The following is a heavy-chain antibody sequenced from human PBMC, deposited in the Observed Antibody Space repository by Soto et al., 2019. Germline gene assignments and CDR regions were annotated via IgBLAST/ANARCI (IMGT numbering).Heavy chain of an antibody. V-gene: IGHV2-26*01. CDR1: GFSLSNARMG. CDR3: ARIPYSSFDYYYYMDV. J-gene: IGHJ6*03. D-gene: IGHD6-6*01. Sequence: QVTLKESGPVLVKPTETLTLTCTVSGFSLSNARMGVSWIRQPPGKALEWLAHIFSNDEKSYSTSLKSRLTISKDTSKSQVVLTMTNMDPVDTATYYCARIPYSSFDYYYYMDVWGKGTTVTVSS. CDR2: IFSNDEK.